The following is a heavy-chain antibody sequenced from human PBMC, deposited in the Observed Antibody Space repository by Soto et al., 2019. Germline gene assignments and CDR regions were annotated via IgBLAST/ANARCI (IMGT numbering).Heavy chain of an antibody. J-gene: IGHJ4*02. CDR2: ISGSGGST. CDR1: GFTFSSYA. D-gene: IGHD4-17*01. CDR3: AHDYGDSYWGDFFDY. Sequence: EMQLLESGGGLVQPGGSLRLSCAASGFTFSSYAMSWVRQAPGKGLEWVSAISGSGGSTYYADSVKGRFTISRDNSKNTLYLQMNSRRAEDTAVYYCAHDYGDSYWGDFFDYWGQGTLVTVSS. V-gene: IGHV3-23*01.